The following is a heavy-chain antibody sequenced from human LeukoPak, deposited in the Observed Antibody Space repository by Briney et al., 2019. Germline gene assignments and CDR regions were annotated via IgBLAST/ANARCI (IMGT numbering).Heavy chain of an antibody. CDR3: ARVGGTNYYYYGMDV. CDR1: GGSISGYY. D-gene: IGHD1-7*01. Sequence: PSETLSLTCTVSGGSISGYYWSWIRQPPGKGLEWIGYIYDSGSTNYNPSLESRVTISVDTSKSQFSLKLSSVTAADTAVYYCARVGGTNYYYYGMDVWGQGTTVTVSS. V-gene: IGHV4-59*01. CDR2: IYDSGST. J-gene: IGHJ6*02.